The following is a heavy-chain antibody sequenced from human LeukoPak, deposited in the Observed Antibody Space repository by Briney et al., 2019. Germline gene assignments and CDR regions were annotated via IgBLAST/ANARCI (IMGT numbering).Heavy chain of an antibody. Sequence: GGSLRLSCAASGFTFSSYSMNWVRQAPGKGLEWASSISSSSSYIYYADSVKGRFTISRDNAKNSLYLQMNSLRAEDTAVYYCARDTTYYYDSSGYYYFDYWGQGTLVTVSS. J-gene: IGHJ4*02. CDR3: ARDTTYYYDSSGYYYFDY. V-gene: IGHV3-21*01. CDR2: ISSSSSYI. D-gene: IGHD3-22*01. CDR1: GFTFSSYS.